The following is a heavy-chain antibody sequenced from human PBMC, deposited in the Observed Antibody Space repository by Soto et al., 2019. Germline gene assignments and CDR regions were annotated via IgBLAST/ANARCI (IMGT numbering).Heavy chain of an antibody. CDR1: GGSFSAYY. J-gene: IGHJ4*02. Sequence: SETLSLTCAVYGGSFSAYYWSWVRQPPGKGLEWIGEIIHSESTKYNPSLESRVALSLDTSKNQFSLTLSSVTAADTAIYYCASQDYDKSVYYFDYWGRGTLVTVSS. CDR2: IIHSEST. CDR3: ASQDYDKSVYYFDY. V-gene: IGHV4-34*12. D-gene: IGHD3-22*01.